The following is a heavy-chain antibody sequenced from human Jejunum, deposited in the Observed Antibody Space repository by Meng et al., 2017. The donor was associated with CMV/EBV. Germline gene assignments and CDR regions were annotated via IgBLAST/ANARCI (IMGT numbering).Heavy chain of an antibody. J-gene: IGHJ4*02. D-gene: IGHD3-3*01. CDR1: GGSISSYS. Sequence: TVSGGSISSYSWGWVRQSPGKGLEWLGYIHYSESTKYNPSLESRVTMSLDRSRNQFSLRLSSVTAADTAVYFCVRGVSPTEWPLEKWGQGTLVTVSS. CDR3: VRGVSPTEWPLEK. CDR2: IHYSEST. V-gene: IGHV4-59*01.